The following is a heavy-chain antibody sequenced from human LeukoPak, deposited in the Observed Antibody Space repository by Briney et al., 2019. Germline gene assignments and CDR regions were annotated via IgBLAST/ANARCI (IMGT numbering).Heavy chain of an antibody. D-gene: IGHD3-16*02. CDR3: ARAGDSGGLSLRA. V-gene: IGHV5-51*01. J-gene: IGHJ5*02. CDR1: GYSFTTYW. CDR2: IYPGDSDT. Sequence: GESLKISCKGSGYSFTTYWIGWVRQMPGKGLEWMGIIYPGDSDTRYSPSFQGQVTISVDKSISTAYLQWSSLKASDSAMYYCARAGDSGGLSLRAWGQGTLVTVSS.